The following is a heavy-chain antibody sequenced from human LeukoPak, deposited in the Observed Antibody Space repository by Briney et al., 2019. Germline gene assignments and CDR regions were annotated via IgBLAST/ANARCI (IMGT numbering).Heavy chain of an antibody. V-gene: IGHV1-69*05. Sequence: SVKVSCQASGYTFTSHALNWVRQAPGQGLEWMGGIIPIFGTANYAQKFQGRVTITTDESTSTAYMELSSLRSEDTAVYYCARVRDFWSGYFFDYWGQGTLVTVSS. CDR3: ARVRDFWSGYFFDY. CDR2: IIPIFGTA. J-gene: IGHJ4*02. CDR1: GYTFTSHA. D-gene: IGHD3-3*01.